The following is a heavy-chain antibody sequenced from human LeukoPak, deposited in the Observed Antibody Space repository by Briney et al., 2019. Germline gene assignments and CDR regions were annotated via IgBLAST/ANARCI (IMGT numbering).Heavy chain of an antibody. CDR2: IYYSGST. CDR1: GYSMSSGYY. Sequence: SETLSLTCSVSGYSMSSGYYWGWIRQPPGKGLEWIGYIYYSGSTNYNPSLKSRVTISVDTSKNQFSLKLSSVTAADTAVYFCARDWGVGGRPGYMDVWGKGTTVTVSS. V-gene: IGHV4-61*01. CDR3: ARDWGVGGRPGYMDV. J-gene: IGHJ6*03. D-gene: IGHD6-6*01.